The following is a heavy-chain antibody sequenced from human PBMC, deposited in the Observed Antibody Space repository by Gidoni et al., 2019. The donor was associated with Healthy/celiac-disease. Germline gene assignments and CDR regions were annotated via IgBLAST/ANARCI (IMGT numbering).Heavy chain of an antibody. CDR1: GFTFSSYD. V-gene: IGHV3-30*04. J-gene: IGHJ6*02. CDR3: ARDQEYSYGYYYYYGMDV. Sequence: QVQLVESGGGVVQPGRSLRLSCAACGFTFSSYDMHWVRQAPGKGLEWVAVISDDGSNKYYADSVKGRFTISRDNSNNTLYLQMNSLRAEDTAVYYCARDQEYSYGYYYYYGMDVWGQGTTVTVSS. D-gene: IGHD5-18*01. CDR2: ISDDGSNK.